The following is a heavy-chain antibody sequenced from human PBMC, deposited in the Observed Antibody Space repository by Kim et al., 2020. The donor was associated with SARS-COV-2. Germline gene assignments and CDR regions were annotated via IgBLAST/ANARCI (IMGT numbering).Heavy chain of an antibody. CDR3: VREGVRCPNDVCHSATFDY. V-gene: IGHV3-74*01. J-gene: IGHJ4*02. CDR1: GFTLSSYW. CDR2: INGDGTST. Sequence: GGSLRLSCAASGFTLSSYWMHWVRQAPGKGLVWVSRINGDGTSTRYADSVKGRFTISRDIAKNTLYLQMNSLRGVDTALYYCVREGVRCPNDVCHSATFDYWGQGTRVTVSS. D-gene: IGHD2-8*01.